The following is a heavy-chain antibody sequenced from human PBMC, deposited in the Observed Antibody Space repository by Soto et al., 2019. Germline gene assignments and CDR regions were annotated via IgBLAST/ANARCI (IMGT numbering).Heavy chain of an antibody. J-gene: IGHJ6*02. CDR1: GGTFSTYA. V-gene: IGHV1-69*01. Sequence: QVQLVQSGAEVKKPGSSVKVSCKAPGGTFSTYAISWWRQAPGQGLEWMGGVIPIFGTPKYAQKFQGRVTITADESTSTGYMELRSLRSEDTAVYYCARSQGGSSSLDIYYYYYYGMDVWGQGTTVTVSS. CDR3: ARSQGGSSSLDIYYYYYYGMDV. D-gene: IGHD2-15*01. CDR2: VIPIFGTP.